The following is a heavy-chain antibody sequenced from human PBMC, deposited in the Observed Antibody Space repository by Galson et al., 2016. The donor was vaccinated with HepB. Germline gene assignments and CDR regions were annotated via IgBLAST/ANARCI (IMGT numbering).Heavy chain of an antibody. CDR3: AKDGSQTAGYMDV. Sequence: SLRLSCAASGFTFSHFSMSWVRQAPGEPLEWVSTIDGPTTNTHYADSVKGRFTISRDNSKNTLYLQMSSLRAEDTALNYCAKDGSQTAGYMDVWGTGTTVSVSS. V-gene: IGHV3-23*01. CDR2: IDGPTTNT. CDR1: GFTFSHFS. D-gene: IGHD3-10*01. J-gene: IGHJ6*03.